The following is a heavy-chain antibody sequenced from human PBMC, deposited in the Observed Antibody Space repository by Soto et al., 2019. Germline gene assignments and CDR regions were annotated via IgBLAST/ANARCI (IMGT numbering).Heavy chain of an antibody. D-gene: IGHD6-19*01. Sequence: SETLSLTCTVSGGSISSDSWSWIRQSPGKALEWIGYSYYNGVTKYNPSLKSRVTISVDTSQNQFSLKLTSVTAADTAVYYCARRSRSSSGWYFLDYWGQGTRVTVSS. CDR3: ARRSRSSSGWYFLDY. CDR1: GGSISSDS. CDR2: SYYNGVT. J-gene: IGHJ4*02. V-gene: IGHV4-59*01.